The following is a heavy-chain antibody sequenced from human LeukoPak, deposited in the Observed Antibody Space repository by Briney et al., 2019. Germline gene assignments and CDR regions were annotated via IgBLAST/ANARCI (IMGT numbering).Heavy chain of an antibody. CDR3: ARDLLGWYYFDY. Sequence: GGSLRLSCAASGFTFSSYSMNWVRQAPGKGLEWVSSISSSSSYIYYADSVKGRFTISRDNAKNSLYLQMNSLRAEGTAVYYCARDLLGWYYFDYWGQGTLVTVSS. CDR2: ISSSSSYI. CDR1: GFTFSSYS. D-gene: IGHD6-19*01. V-gene: IGHV3-21*01. J-gene: IGHJ4*02.